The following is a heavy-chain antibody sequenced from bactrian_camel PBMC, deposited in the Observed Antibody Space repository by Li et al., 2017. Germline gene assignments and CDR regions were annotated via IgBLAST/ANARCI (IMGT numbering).Heavy chain of an antibody. CDR1: DSEFY. Sequence: HVQLVESGGGSVQAGGSLRLSCTYTDSEFYMGWFRQAPGKEREEVATINGVDSTTYADSVKGRFTISRDNAKNTLYLQLNSLKTEDTAMYYCARGVDGGYWINDFEYWARGPRSPSP. J-gene: IGHJ4*01. V-gene: IGHV3S53*01. CDR2: INGVDST. D-gene: IGHD2*01.